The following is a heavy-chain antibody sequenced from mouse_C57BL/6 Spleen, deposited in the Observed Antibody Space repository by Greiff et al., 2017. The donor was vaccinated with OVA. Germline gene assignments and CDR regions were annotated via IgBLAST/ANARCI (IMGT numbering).Heavy chain of an antibody. V-gene: IGHV5-4*03. Sequence: EVKVVESGGGLVKPGGSLKLSCAASGFTFSSYAMSWVRQTPEKRLEWVATISDGGSYTYYPDNVKGRFTISRDNAKNNLYLQMSHLKSEDTAMYYCARGGDSSGQAWFAYWGQGTLVTVSA. J-gene: IGHJ3*01. CDR3: ARGGDSSGQAWFAY. D-gene: IGHD3-2*02. CDR2: ISDGGSYT. CDR1: GFTFSSYA.